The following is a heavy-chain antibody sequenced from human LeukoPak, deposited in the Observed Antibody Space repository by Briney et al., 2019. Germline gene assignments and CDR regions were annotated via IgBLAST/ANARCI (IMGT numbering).Heavy chain of an antibody. CDR2: IYYSGNT. V-gene: IGHV4-39*07. D-gene: IGHD3-10*01. CDR1: GDSISSSKKY. CDR3: ARSSIDSGSNFDY. Sequence: SETLSLTCTVSGDSISSSKKYWGWVRQPPGKGLEWIGSIYYSGNTYYNPSLKSRVTMSVDTSENHFSLKLSSVTAADTAVYYCARSSIDSGSNFDYWGQGTLVTVSS. J-gene: IGHJ4*02.